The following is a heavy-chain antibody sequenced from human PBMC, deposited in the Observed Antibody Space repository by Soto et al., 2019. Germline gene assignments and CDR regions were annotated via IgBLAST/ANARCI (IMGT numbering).Heavy chain of an antibody. Sequence: GGSLRLSCAASGFTVSSNYMSWVRQAPGKGLEWVSVIYSGGSTYYADSVKGRFTISRDNSKNTLYLQMNSLRAEDTAVYYCATLKTDIVVVPAALHYYYYMDVWGKGTTVTVSS. CDR3: ATLKTDIVVVPAALHYYYYMDV. J-gene: IGHJ6*03. D-gene: IGHD2-2*01. V-gene: IGHV3-53*01. CDR2: IYSGGST. CDR1: GFTVSSNY.